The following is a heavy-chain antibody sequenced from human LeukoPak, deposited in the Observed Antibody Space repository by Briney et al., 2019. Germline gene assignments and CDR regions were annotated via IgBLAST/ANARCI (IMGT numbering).Heavy chain of an antibody. D-gene: IGHD3-9*01. CDR3: AREHFYDILTNRLDAFDI. J-gene: IGHJ3*02. Sequence: GASVKVSCKASGYTFTSYYMHWVRQAPGQGLEWMGIINPSGGSTSYAQKFQGRVTMTRDTSTSTVYMELSSLRSEDTAVYYCAREHFYDILTNRLDAFDIWGQGTMVTVSS. V-gene: IGHV1-46*01. CDR1: GYTFTSYY. CDR2: INPSGGST.